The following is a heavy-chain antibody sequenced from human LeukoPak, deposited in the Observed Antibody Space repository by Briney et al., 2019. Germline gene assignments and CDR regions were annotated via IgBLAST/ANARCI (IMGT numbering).Heavy chain of an antibody. Sequence: PGRSLRLSCAASGFTFSSFSVHWVRQAPGKGLEWVAVISNDGSNKNYTDSVKGRFTISRDESKNTLYLQMNSLRVEDTAVYYCARDRGGWTYSYDYWGQGTLVTVSS. CDR3: ARDRGGWTYSYDY. CDR1: GFTFSSFS. CDR2: ISNDGSNK. J-gene: IGHJ4*02. D-gene: IGHD1-26*01. V-gene: IGHV3-30*04.